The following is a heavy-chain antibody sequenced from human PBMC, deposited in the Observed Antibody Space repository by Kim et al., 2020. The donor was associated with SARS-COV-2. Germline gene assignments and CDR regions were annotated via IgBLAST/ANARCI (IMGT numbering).Heavy chain of an antibody. CDR3: ARDPAGIAVDYGMDV. Sequence: ASVKVSCKASGYTFTDYTMHWVRQAPGQRLEWMGWINVGNGDTNYSPKFQDRVTITRDTSASTAYMELSSLTSEDTAVYYCARDPAGIAVDYGMDVWGQGTTVTVSS. V-gene: IGHV1-3*01. CDR2: INVGNGDT. D-gene: IGHD6-19*01. J-gene: IGHJ6*02. CDR1: GYTFTDYT.